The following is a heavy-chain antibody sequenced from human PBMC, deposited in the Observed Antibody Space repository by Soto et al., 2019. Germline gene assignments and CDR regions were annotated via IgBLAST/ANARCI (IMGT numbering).Heavy chain of an antibody. CDR2: MNPNSGNT. CDR3: ARVARPPPTYYDFWSGYPENWFDP. D-gene: IGHD3-3*01. CDR1: GYTFTSYD. Sequence: QVQLVQSGAEVKKPGASVKVSCKASGYTFTSYDINWVRQATGQGLEWMGWMNPNSGNTGYAQKFQGRVTMTRNTSISTAYMELSSLRSEDTAVSYCARVARPPPTYYDFWSGYPENWFDPWGQGTLVTVSS. J-gene: IGHJ5*02. V-gene: IGHV1-8*01.